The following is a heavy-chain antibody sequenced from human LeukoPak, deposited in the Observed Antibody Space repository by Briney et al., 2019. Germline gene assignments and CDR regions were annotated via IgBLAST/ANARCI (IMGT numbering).Heavy chain of an antibody. CDR2: ISSSITR. J-gene: IGHJ4*02. CDR1: GFTFSTCN. D-gene: IGHD2-21*01. V-gene: IGHV3-48*01. Sequence: GGSLRLSCAASGFTFSTCNMNWVRQAPGKGLEWVSYISSSITRYYADSVKGRFTISRDNAKNSLFLQLNSLRAEDTAVYYCARALRAYYFDDWGQGTLVTVSS. CDR3: ARALRAYYFDD.